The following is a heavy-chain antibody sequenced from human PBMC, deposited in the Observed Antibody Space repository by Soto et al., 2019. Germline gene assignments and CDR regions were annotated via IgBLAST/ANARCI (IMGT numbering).Heavy chain of an antibody. Sequence: QVQLVQSGAEVKKPGASVKVSCKASGYTFTSYGISWVRQAPGQGLEWMGWISAYNGNTNYAQKLQGRVTMTTDTSTSTGYMELRSLRSDDTAVYYCARDGRYCSSTSCLDWFDPWGQGTLVTVSS. V-gene: IGHV1-18*01. CDR1: GYTFTSYG. D-gene: IGHD2-2*01. J-gene: IGHJ5*02. CDR2: ISAYNGNT. CDR3: ARDGRYCSSTSCLDWFDP.